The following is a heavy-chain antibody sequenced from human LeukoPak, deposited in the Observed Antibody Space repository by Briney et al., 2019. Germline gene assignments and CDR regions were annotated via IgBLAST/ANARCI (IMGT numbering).Heavy chain of an antibody. V-gene: IGHV3-30-3*01. Sequence: GGSLRLSCAASGFTFSSYAMHWVRQAPGKGLEWVAVISYDGSNKYYADSVKGRFTISRDNSKNTLYLQMNSLRAEDTAVYYCAKVHTAYFDYWGQGTLVTVSS. CDR3: AKVHTAYFDY. J-gene: IGHJ4*02. CDR2: ISYDGSNK. CDR1: GFTFSSYA. D-gene: IGHD2-21*02.